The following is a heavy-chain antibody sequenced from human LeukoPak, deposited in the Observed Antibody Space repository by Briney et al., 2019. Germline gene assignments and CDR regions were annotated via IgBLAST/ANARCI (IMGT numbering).Heavy chain of an antibody. CDR2: ISSSSSYI. Sequence: GGSLRLSCAASGFTFSSYSMNWVRQAPGKGLEWVSSISSSSSYIYYADSVKGRFTISRDNAKNSLYLQMNSLRAEDTAVYYCARGLRSGSYPGNYYYYYMDVWGKGTTVTVSS. J-gene: IGHJ6*03. CDR3: ARGLRSGSYPGNYYYYYMDV. D-gene: IGHD1-26*01. V-gene: IGHV3-21*01. CDR1: GFTFSSYS.